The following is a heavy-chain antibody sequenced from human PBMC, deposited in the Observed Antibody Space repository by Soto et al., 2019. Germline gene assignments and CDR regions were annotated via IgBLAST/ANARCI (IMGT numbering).Heavy chain of an antibody. CDR3: ARDQVHSSSWYYAFDI. Sequence: QVQLVQSGAEVKKPGSSVKVSCKASGGTFSSYAISWVRQAPGQGLEWMGGIIPIFGTANYAQKFQGRVTITADESTSTAYMELSSLRSEDTAVDYCARDQVHSSSWYYAFDIWGQGTMVTVSS. D-gene: IGHD6-13*01. V-gene: IGHV1-69*01. J-gene: IGHJ3*02. CDR2: IIPIFGTA. CDR1: GGTFSSYA.